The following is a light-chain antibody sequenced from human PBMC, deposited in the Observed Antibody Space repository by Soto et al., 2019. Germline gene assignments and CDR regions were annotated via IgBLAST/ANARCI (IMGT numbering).Light chain of an antibody. V-gene: IGLV2-14*03. CDR2: DVS. CDR3: TSCTICGTDV. CDR1: SSDVGGYNY. J-gene: IGLJ1*01. Sequence: QSELTQPASVSGSPGQSITISCTGTSSDVGGYNYVSWYQQHQGKVHKLMIYDVSNRHSGVSNRFSGSKSGNKTSLNISGLQAEDEADYECTSCTICGTDVFGTGTKVTVL.